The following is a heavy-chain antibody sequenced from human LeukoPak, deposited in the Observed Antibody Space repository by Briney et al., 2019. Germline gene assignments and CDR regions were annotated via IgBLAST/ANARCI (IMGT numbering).Heavy chain of an antibody. CDR1: GFTFSDYY. J-gene: IGHJ4*02. V-gene: IGHV3-11*05. D-gene: IGHD2-15*01. CDR3: ARVYCSGGSCPLGYFDY. Sequence: GGSPRLSCAASGFTFSDYYMSWIRQAPGKGLEWVSYISSSSSYTNYADSVKGRFTISRDNAKNSLYLQMNSLRAEDTAVYYCARVYCSGGSCPLGYFDYWGQGTLVTVSS. CDR2: ISSSSSYT.